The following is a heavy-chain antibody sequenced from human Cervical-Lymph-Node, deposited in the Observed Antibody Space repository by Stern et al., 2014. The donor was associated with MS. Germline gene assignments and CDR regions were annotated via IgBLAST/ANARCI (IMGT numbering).Heavy chain of an antibody. CDR3: ARLTGIIDS. J-gene: IGHJ4*02. CDR2: IYYSGTT. Sequence: QLQLQESGPGLVKPSETLSLTCTVSGGSISRSTYYWGWIRQPPGKGLEWIGNIYYSGTTYYDPSLKTRVTISVHAALNQFSLTQTSGTAADTAVYYCARLTGIIDSWGQGTLVAVSS. V-gene: IGHV4-39*01. CDR1: GGSISRSTYY. D-gene: IGHD5-24*01.